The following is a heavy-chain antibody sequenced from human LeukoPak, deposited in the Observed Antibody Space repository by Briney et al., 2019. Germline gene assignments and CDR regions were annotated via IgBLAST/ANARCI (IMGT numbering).Heavy chain of an antibody. J-gene: IGHJ3*02. CDR2: ISYDGNTK. V-gene: IGHV3-30*03. CDR1: GSTFSSYR. Sequence: PGGSLRLSCAASGSTFSSYRMNWVRQAPGRGLEWLAVISYDGNTKYYADSVKGRFTISRDNSKNTLYLQVNILRGEDTAVYYCTRDGGGDRGSDAFDIWGQGTMVTVSS. D-gene: IGHD4-17*01. CDR3: TRDGGGDRGSDAFDI.